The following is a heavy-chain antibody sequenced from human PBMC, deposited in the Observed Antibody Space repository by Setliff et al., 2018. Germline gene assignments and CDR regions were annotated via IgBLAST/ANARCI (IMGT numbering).Heavy chain of an antibody. CDR2: ISRGGNTI. Sequence: GGSLRLSCAASGFTFSDYYMSWIRQAPGKGLEWVSYISRGGNTIYYADSVKGRFTISRDNARDSLFLQMSSLRAEDTAVYYCAREVVGAPSTFDIRGQGTMVTVSS. J-gene: IGHJ3*02. CDR3: AREVVGAPSTFDI. CDR1: GFTFSDYY. D-gene: IGHD1-26*01. V-gene: IGHV3-11*04.